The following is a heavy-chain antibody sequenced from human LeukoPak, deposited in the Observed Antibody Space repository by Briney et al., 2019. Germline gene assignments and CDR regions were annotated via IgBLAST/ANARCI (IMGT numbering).Heavy chain of an antibody. J-gene: IGHJ6*03. Sequence: PGGSLRLSCVASGFTFSTYRLNWVRQAPGKGREGGSSISRSRDYKYYANSVKGGFTISRENAKNSLYLQMNRLRAEDTAVYYSARADCGGDCPPYYYYMDVWGKGTTVTVAS. CDR1: GFTFSTYR. V-gene: IGHV3-21*01. D-gene: IGHD2-21*01. CDR2: ISRSRDYK. CDR3: ARADCGGDCPPYYYYMDV.